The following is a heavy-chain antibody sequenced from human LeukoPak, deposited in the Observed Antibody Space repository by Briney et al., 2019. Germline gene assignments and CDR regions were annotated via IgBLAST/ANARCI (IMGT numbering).Heavy chain of an antibody. CDR2: IYYSGST. D-gene: IGHD3-3*01. CDR3: ARIHTKYYDFWTTRYYVDY. Sequence: SETLSLTCTVSGGSLSSYYWSWIRQPPGKGLEWIGYIYYSGSTNYNPSLKSRVTIPVDTSKNQFSLKLSSVTAADTAVYYWARIHTKYYDFWTTRYYVDYWGQGTLVSVSS. CDR1: GGSLSSYY. J-gene: IGHJ4*02. V-gene: IGHV4-59*01.